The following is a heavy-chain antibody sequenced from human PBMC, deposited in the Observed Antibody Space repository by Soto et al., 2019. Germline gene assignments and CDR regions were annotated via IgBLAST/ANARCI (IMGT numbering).Heavy chain of an antibody. CDR1: GCSLSTSGMC. CDR2: IDWDDDK. D-gene: IGHD6-13*01. CDR3: ARSIAAAGYYYGMDV. Sequence: SGPTLVNPTQTLTLTCTFSGCSLSTSGMCVSWIRQPPGKALEWLALIDWDDDKYYSTSLKTRLTISKDTSKNQVVLTMTNMDPVDTATYYCARSIAAAGYYYGMDVWGQGTTVTVSS. V-gene: IGHV2-70*01. J-gene: IGHJ6*02.